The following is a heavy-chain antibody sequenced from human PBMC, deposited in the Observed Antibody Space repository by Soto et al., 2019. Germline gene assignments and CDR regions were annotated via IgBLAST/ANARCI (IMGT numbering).Heavy chain of an antibody. D-gene: IGHD4-17*01. CDR1: GGSFSGYY. Sequence: SETLSLTCAVYGGSFSGYYWSWVRQPPGKGLEWIGEINHSGSTYYNPSLKSRVTISVDTSKNQFSLKLSSVTAADTAVYYCARLHDDYFPLFVGGGLIDYWGQGTLVTVSS. CDR3: ARLHDDYFPLFVGGGLIDY. J-gene: IGHJ4*02. V-gene: IGHV4-34*01. CDR2: INHSGST.